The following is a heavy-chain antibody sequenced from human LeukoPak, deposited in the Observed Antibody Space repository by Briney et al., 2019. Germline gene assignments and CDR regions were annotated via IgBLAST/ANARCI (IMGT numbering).Heavy chain of an antibody. Sequence: SETLSLTCTVSADSISNYYWTWLRQPPRKGREWSGYIYNSGSTNSNTPLKSRVTISMDTSKNQFSLKLSSVTAADTAVYYCAAEFSNEQWLDWDYWGQGTLVTVSS. V-gene: IGHV4-59*01. J-gene: IGHJ4*02. CDR3: AAEFSNEQWLDWDY. CDR1: ADSISNYY. CDR2: IYNSGST. D-gene: IGHD6-19*01.